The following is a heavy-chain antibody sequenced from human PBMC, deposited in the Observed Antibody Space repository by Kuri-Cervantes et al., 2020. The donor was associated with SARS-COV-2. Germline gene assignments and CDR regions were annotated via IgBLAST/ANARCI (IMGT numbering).Heavy chain of an antibody. CDR1: GFIFSKYA. D-gene: IGHD3-10*01. J-gene: IGHJ4*02. V-gene: IGHV3-23*01. Sequence: GESLKISCGPPGFIFSKYAMHWVRQAPGKGLARVSSITGSGNKTYYADSVRGRSSISRDNSKDTLYLQINSLTAEDTGMYYCSWHGMSYSRDYFDYWGPGTRGTASS. CDR2: ITGSGNKT. CDR3: SWHGMSYSRDYFDY.